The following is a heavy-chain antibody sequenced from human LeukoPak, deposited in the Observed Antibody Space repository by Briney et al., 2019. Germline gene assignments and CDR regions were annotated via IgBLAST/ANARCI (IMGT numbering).Heavy chain of an antibody. J-gene: IGHJ4*02. CDR2: INSGGSTI. Sequence: GGSLRLSCAASGFTFSNYEMNWVRQAPGKGLEWVSYINSGGSTIYYADSVKGRFTISRDNAKNSLYLQMNSLRAEDTAVYYCAREYSGFDFFDYWGQGTLATVSS. D-gene: IGHD5-12*01. CDR1: GFTFSNYE. V-gene: IGHV3-48*03. CDR3: AREYSGFDFFDY.